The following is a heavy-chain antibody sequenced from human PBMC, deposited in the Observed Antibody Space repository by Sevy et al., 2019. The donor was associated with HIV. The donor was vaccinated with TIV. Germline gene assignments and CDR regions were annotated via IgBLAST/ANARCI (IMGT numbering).Heavy chain of an antibody. D-gene: IGHD5-12*01. CDR3: AKDIEATYYYCMDV. CDR1: GFTFDDYA. Sequence: GGSLRLSCAASGFTFDDYAMHWVRQAPGKGLEWVSGISWNSGSIGYADSVKGRFTISRDNAKNSLYLQMNSLRAEDTALYYCAKDIEATYYYCMDVWGQGTTVTVSS. J-gene: IGHJ6*02. V-gene: IGHV3-9*01. CDR2: ISWNSGSI.